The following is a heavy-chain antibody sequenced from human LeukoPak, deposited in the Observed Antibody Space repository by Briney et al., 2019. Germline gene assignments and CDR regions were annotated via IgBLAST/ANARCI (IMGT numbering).Heavy chain of an antibody. V-gene: IGHV4-59*08. CDR1: GGSIGSYY. CDR3: ARRSCSGGRCYYAY. CDR2: LYYSGST. D-gene: IGHD2-15*01. Sequence: PSETLSLTCTVSGGSIGSYYWNWMRQPPGKGLEWIGYLYYSGSTNYNPSLKSRVTISVDTSKNQFSLKLSSVTAADTAVYYCARRSCSGGRCYYAYWGQGTLVTVSS. J-gene: IGHJ4*02.